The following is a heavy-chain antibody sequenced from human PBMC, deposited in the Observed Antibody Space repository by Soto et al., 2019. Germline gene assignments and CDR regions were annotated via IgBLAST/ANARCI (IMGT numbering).Heavy chain of an antibody. CDR3: ARHGIAARPFDY. CDR1: GGSISSSSYY. J-gene: IGHJ4*02. D-gene: IGHD6-6*01. V-gene: IGHV4-39*01. CDR2: IYYSGST. Sequence: SETLSLTCTVSGGSISSSSYYWGWIRQPPGKGLEWIGSIYYSGSTYYNPSLKSRVTISVDTSKNQFSLKLSSVTAADTAVYYCARHGIAARPFDYWGQGTLVTVSS.